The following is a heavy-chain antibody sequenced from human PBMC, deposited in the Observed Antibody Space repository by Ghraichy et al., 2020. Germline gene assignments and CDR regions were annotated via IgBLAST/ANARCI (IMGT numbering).Heavy chain of an antibody. J-gene: IGHJ5*02. Sequence: GGSLRLSCAASGFTFSSYSINWVHQAPGKGLEWVSSISSNSDFISYADSVKGRFTISRDNAKNSLYLQMNSLIAEDTAVYYCARDRSASSSAGYWFDPWGQLTLVTVSS. D-gene: IGHD6-19*01. CDR2: ISSNSDFI. V-gene: IGHV3-21*01. CDR3: ARDRSASSSAGYWFDP. CDR1: GFTFSSYS.